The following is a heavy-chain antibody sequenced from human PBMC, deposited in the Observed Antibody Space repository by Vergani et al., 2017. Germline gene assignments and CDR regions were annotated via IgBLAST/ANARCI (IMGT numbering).Heavy chain of an antibody. CDR1: GFTFSSYA. D-gene: IGHD3-22*01. V-gene: IGHV3-23*01. CDR2: ISGSGGST. CDR3: ARDRYYDPYYFDY. Sequence: EVQLLESGGGLVQPGGSLRLSCAASGFTFSSYAMSWVRQAPGKGLEWVSAISGSGGSTYYADSVKGRFTISRDNSKNSLYLQMNSLRAEDTAVYYCARDRYYDPYYFDYWGQGTLVTVSS. J-gene: IGHJ4*02.